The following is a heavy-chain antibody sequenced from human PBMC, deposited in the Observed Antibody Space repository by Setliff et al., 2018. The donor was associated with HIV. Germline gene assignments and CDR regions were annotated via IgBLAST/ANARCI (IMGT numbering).Heavy chain of an antibody. D-gene: IGHD3-22*01. Sequence: ETLSLSCAASGFTFSTSWMTWVRQAPGQGLEWVANIKGDGSAHYYVDSAKGRFTISRDNAKNSLYLQMNSLRADDTAIYYCASSRPPDDSSGFLDHWGQGTLVTVSS. CDR2: IKGDGSAH. CDR3: ASSRPPDDSSGFLDH. V-gene: IGHV3-7*03. J-gene: IGHJ4*02. CDR1: GFTFSTSW.